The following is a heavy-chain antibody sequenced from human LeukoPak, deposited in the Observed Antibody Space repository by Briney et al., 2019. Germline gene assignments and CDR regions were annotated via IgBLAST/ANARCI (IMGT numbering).Heavy chain of an antibody. D-gene: IGHD3-10*01. CDR1: GGSISSGGYY. CDR2: IYYSGST. V-gene: IGHV4-31*03. J-gene: IGHJ4*02. CDR3: ARGDYYGPPNPIDY. Sequence: SQTLSLTCTVSGGSISSGGYYWSWLRQHPGKGLEWIGYIYYSGSTYYNPSLKSRVTISVDTSKNQFSLKLSSVTAADTAVYYCARGDYYGPPNPIDYWGQGTLVTVSS.